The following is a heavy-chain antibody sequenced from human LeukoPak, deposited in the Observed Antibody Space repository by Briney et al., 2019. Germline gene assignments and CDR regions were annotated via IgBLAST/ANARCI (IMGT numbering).Heavy chain of an antibody. Sequence: RASVKVSCKASGYPFTTYGLSWVRQAPGQGLEWLGWISTYDDNIKYAQSLQGRLTLTIDTSTSTAYMELRSLTSDDTAVYYCARETYSNILTGTDYWGPGTLVTVSS. CDR3: ARETYSNILTGTDY. CDR2: ISTYDDNI. J-gene: IGHJ4*02. CDR1: GYPFTTYG. V-gene: IGHV1-18*01. D-gene: IGHD3-9*01.